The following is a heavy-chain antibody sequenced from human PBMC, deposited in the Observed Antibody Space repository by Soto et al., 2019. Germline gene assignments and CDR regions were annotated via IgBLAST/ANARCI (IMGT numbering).Heavy chain of an antibody. CDR1: GFTFNTYS. CDR3: ARAGGTTVTGLWHFDS. Sequence: ESGGGVVRPGRSLRLSCEASGFTFNTYSMHWVRQPPGKGLEWLAAIWYDGTQKYYADSVKGRFIISRDNSKKALYLEMNSLRAEDTAVYYCARAGGTTVTGLWHFDSWGQGTLVTVSS. V-gene: IGHV3-33*01. D-gene: IGHD4-17*01. J-gene: IGHJ4*02. CDR2: IWYDGTQK.